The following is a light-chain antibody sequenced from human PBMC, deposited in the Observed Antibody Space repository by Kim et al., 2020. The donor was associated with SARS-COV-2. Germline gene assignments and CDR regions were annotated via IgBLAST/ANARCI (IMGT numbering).Light chain of an antibody. CDR2: GTS. CDR1: QSVASNH. Sequence: EIVLTQSPGTLSLSPGERATLSCRASQSVASNHIAWFHQKPGQTPRLLIYGTSSRVTGIPHRFRASGSGTHFTLTISRLEPGDFAVYNCKRCTEAPYTFAEG. J-gene: IGKJ2*01. CDR3: KRCTEAPYT. V-gene: IGKV3-20*01.